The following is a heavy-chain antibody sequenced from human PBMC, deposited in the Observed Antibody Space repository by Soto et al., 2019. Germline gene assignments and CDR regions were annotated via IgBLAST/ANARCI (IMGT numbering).Heavy chain of an antibody. J-gene: IGHJ4*02. V-gene: IGHV3-33*01. Sequence: GGSLRLSCAASGFSFSNYGMHWVHQAPGKGLEWVAVIWYDGSNKYFADSVKGRFSISRDSSKNTLFLQMNSLRFEDTAVYYCARGPGNFYYFDYWDQGILVTVSS. D-gene: IGHD1-7*01. CDR1: GFSFSNYG. CDR3: ARGPGNFYYFDY. CDR2: IWYDGSNK.